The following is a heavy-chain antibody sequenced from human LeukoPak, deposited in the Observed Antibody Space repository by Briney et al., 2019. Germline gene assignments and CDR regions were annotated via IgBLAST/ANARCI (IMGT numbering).Heavy chain of an antibody. CDR1: GGTFISYA. D-gene: IGHD5-18*01. J-gene: IGHJ4*02. CDR2: IIPILGIA. CDR3: ASGGYSYGWEYYFDY. Sequence: VASVTVSFTASGGTFISYAISWVRQAPGQGLEWMGRIIPILGIANYAQKFQGRVTITADKSTSTAYMELSSLRSEDTAVYYCASGGYSYGWEYYFDYWGQGTLVTVSS. V-gene: IGHV1-69*04.